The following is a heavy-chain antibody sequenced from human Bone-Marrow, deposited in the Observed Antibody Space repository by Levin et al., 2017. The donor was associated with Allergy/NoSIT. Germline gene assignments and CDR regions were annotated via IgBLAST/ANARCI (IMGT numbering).Heavy chain of an antibody. CDR1: GGSISSYY. D-gene: IGHD3-10*01. CDR2: IYYSGST. Sequence: TSETLSLTCTVSGGSISSYYWSWIRQPPGKGLEWIGYIYYSGSTNYNPSLKSRVTISVDTSKNQFSLKLSSVTAADTAVYYCATEGKGAFDIWGQGTMVTVSS. CDR3: ATEGKGAFDI. V-gene: IGHV4-59*01. J-gene: IGHJ3*02.